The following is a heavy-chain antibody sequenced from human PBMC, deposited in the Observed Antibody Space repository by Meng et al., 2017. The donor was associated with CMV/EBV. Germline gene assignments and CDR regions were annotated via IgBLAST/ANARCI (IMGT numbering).Heavy chain of an antibody. CDR2: ICSSGSTI. J-gene: IGHJ4*02. CDR1: GFTFSSYE. V-gene: IGHV3-48*03. CDR3: ARGRRGCSSTSCYKYFDY. D-gene: IGHD2-2*02. Sequence: GESLKISCAASGFTFSSYEMNWVRQAPGKGLEWVSYICSSGSTIYYADSVKGRFTISRDNAKNSLYLQMNSLRAEDTAVYYCARGRRGCSSTSCYKYFDYWGQGTMVTVSS.